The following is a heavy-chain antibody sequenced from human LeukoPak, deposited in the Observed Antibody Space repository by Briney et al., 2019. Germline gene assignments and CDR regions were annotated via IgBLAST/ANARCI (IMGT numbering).Heavy chain of an antibody. D-gene: IGHD3-10*01. Sequence: SETLSLTCTVSGASIISDTYYWIWIRQPAGKGLEWIGRIYSSGSTNYNPSLKSRVTMSVDTSKNQFSLKLSSVTAADAALYYCARGRWDFGSGPPYYYMDVWGKGTTVTVSS. CDR3: ARGRWDFGSGPPYYYMDV. CDR2: IYSSGST. CDR1: GASIISDTYY. J-gene: IGHJ6*03. V-gene: IGHV4-61*02.